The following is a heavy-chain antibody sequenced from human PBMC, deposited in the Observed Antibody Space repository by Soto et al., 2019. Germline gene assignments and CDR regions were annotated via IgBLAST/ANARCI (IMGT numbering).Heavy chain of an antibody. Sequence: PGGSLRLSCAASGFTFSDYAMSWVRQAPGKGLEWVSTISGSGGNTYYTDSEKGRLTISRDNSKSMLYLQMNSLRGEDTAVYYCTTPTRNGDYEPDAFGMWGQGTMVTVSS. J-gene: IGHJ3*02. CDR3: TTPTRNGDYEPDAFGM. D-gene: IGHD4-17*01. CDR2: ISGSGGNT. V-gene: IGHV3-23*01. CDR1: GFTFSDYA.